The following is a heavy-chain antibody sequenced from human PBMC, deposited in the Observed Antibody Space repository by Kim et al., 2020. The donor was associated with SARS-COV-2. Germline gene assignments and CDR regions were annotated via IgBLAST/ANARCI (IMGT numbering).Heavy chain of an antibody. Sequence: SETLSLTCTVSGGSISSSSYYWGWIRQPPGKGLEWIGSIYYSGSTYYNPSLKSRVTISVDTSKNQFSLKLSSVTAADTAVYYCARQDPRLRLYVWGQGTTVTVSS. CDR1: GGSISSSSYY. V-gene: IGHV4-39*01. CDR3: ARQDPRLRLYV. D-gene: IGHD4-17*01. CDR2: IYYSGST. J-gene: IGHJ6*02.